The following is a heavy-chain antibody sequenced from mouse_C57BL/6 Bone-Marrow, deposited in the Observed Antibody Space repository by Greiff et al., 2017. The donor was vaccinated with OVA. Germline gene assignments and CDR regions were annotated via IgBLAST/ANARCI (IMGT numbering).Heavy chain of an antibody. CDR2: INPGSGGT. CDR3: ARWGGHLYFDY. J-gene: IGHJ2*01. D-gene: IGHD1-1*02. CDR1: GYAFTNYL. Sequence: VQLQQSGAELVRPGTSVKVSCKASGYAFTNYLIEWVKQRPGQGLEWIGVINPGSGGTNYNEKFKGKATLTADKSSSTAYMQLSSLTAEDSAVYFCARWGGHLYFDYWGQGTTLTVSS. V-gene: IGHV1-54*01.